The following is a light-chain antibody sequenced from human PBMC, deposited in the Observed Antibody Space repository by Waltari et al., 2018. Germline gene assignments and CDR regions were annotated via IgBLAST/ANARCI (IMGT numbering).Light chain of an antibody. Sequence: QSALTQPASVSGSHGQSITISCTGTSSDVGGSNYVSWYQQHPGKAPKLMIYDVSNRPSGVSNRFSGSKSGNTASLTISGLQAEDEADYYCSSYTSSHVVFGGGTKLTVL. CDR2: DVS. CDR1: SSDVGGSNY. CDR3: SSYTSSHVV. V-gene: IGLV2-14*03. J-gene: IGLJ2*01.